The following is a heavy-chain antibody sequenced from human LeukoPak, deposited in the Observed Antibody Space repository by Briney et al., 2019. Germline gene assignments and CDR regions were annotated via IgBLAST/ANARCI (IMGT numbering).Heavy chain of an antibody. D-gene: IGHD3-16*01. Sequence: PGGSLRLSCAASGFTFSSHLMHWVRQAPGKGLVWVPRISSDGTYTNYADSVKGRFTISRDYAKNTLYLQMNSLRAEDTAVYYCARVFGDTATGNYYYYYGMDVWGQGTTVTVSS. CDR2: ISSDGTYT. CDR1: GFTFSSHL. J-gene: IGHJ6*02. V-gene: IGHV3-74*01. CDR3: ARVFGDTATGNYYYYYGMDV.